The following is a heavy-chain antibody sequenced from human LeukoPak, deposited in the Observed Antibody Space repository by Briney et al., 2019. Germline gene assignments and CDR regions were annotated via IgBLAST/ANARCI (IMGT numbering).Heavy chain of an antibody. CDR3: ARSHDYGGNSGRGGEFDY. D-gene: IGHD4-23*01. Sequence: GGSLRLSCAASGFTFSSYSMNWVRQAPGKGLEWVSSISSSSSYIYYADSVKGRFTISRDNAKNSLYLQMNSLRAEDKAVYYRARSHDYGGNSGRGGEFDYWGQGTLVTVSS. CDR1: GFTFSSYS. CDR2: ISSSSSYI. J-gene: IGHJ4*02. V-gene: IGHV3-21*01.